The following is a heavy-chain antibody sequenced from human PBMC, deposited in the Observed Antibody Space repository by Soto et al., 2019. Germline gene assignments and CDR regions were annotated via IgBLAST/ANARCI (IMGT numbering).Heavy chain of an antibody. V-gene: IGHV1-69*13. CDR2: IIPIFGTA. J-gene: IGHJ6*02. CDR1: GGTFSSYA. CDR3: ARAPSIAVAGTHYYYYGMDV. D-gene: IGHD6-19*01. Sequence: SVKVSCKASGGTFSSYAIGWVRQAPGQGLEWMGGIIPIFGTANYAQKFQGRVTITADESTSTAYMELSSLRSEDTAVYYCARAPSIAVAGTHYYYYGMDVWGQGTTVTVSS.